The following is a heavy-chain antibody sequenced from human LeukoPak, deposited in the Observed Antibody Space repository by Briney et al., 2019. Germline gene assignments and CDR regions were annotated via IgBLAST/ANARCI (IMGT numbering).Heavy chain of an antibody. V-gene: IGHV3-48*03. D-gene: IGHD6-19*01. CDR3: ARELKGSGFDP. CDR1: GFTFSSYE. Sequence: GGSLRLSCAASGFTFSSYEMNWVRQAPGKGLEWVSYISSSGSTKYYADSVKGRFTISRDNAKNSLYLQMNSLRAEDTAVYYCARELKGSGFDPWGQGTLVTVSS. J-gene: IGHJ5*02. CDR2: ISSSGSTK.